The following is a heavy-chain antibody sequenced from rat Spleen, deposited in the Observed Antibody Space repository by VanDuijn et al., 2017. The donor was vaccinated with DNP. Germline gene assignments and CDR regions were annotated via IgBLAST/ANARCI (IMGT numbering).Heavy chain of an antibody. V-gene: IGHV5S13*01. Sequence: EVQLVESGGGLVQPGRSLKLSCAASGLTFNYYAMAWVRQAPTKGLEWVASITNSGSETKYRDSVQGRFTISRDNAKNTLYLQMDSLRSEDTATYYCARHAQFISMDAWGQGTSVTVSS. J-gene: IGHJ4*01. CDR3: ARHAQFISMDA. CDR2: ITNSGSET. CDR1: GLTFNYYA. D-gene: IGHD1-1*01.